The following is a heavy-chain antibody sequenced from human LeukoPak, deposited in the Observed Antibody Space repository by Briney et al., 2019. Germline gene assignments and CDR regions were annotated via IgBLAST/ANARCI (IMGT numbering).Heavy chain of an antibody. CDR2: INHNGRT. J-gene: IGHJ4*02. CDR1: GGSFSDYY. Sequence: SETLSLTCAVYGGSFSDYYWSWIRQPPGEGLEWIGEINHNGRTNYNPSLKSRITISLDTSENQFSLTLSSLTAADTAVYYCAKGNPYYDYWGQGTLVTVSS. V-gene: IGHV4-34*01. CDR3: AKGNPYYDY. D-gene: IGHD3-22*01.